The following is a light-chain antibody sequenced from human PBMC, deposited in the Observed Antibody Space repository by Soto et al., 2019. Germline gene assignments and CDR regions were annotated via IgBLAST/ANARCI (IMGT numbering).Light chain of an antibody. CDR2: KAS. Sequence: VHRTHSPPTLSASVLYRVTITFLASESISSWLAWYQQKPGKAPKLLIYKASSLESGVPSRFSGSGSGTEFTLTINSLQADDSATYYCQQHNSLSITFGQGTRLEIK. V-gene: IGKV1-5*03. J-gene: IGKJ5*01. CDR3: QQHNSLSIT. CDR1: ESISSW.